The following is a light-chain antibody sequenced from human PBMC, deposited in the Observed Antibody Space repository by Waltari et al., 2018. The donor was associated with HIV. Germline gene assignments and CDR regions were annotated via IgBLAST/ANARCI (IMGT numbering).Light chain of an antibody. CDR3: AAWDDSLKGGA. CDR2: SNK. J-gene: IGLJ1*01. V-gene: IGLV1-44*01. Sequence: QSVLAQPPSASGTPGQRVTISCSGSTSNIGGNTVSWYHQPPGTAPKLLIYSNKGRPSGVPDRLSGSTSGTSASLVISGLQSEDEADYYCAAWDDSLKGGAFGTGTKVTVL. CDR1: TSNIGGNT.